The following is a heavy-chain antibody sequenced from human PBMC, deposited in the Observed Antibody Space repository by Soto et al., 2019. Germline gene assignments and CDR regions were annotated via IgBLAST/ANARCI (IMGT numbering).Heavy chain of an antibody. Sequence: PSETLSLTCTVSGGSISSYYWSWIRQPPGKGLEWIGYIYYSGSTNYNPSLKSRVTISVDTSKNQFSLKLSSVTAADTAVYHCARDSDIVVVPAATSYYYYGMDVWGQGTTVTVSS. CDR3: ARDSDIVVVPAATSYYYYGMDV. CDR2: IYYSGST. D-gene: IGHD2-2*01. CDR1: GGSISSYY. V-gene: IGHV4-59*12. J-gene: IGHJ6*02.